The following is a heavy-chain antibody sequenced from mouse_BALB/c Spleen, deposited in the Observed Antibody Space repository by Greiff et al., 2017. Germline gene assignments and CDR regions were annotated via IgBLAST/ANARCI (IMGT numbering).Heavy chain of an antibody. CDR3: ARHGYVNYFDY. CDR1: GFTFSSFG. Sequence: EVQVVESGGGLVQPGGSRKLSCAASGFTFSSFGMHWVRQAPEKGLEWVAYISSGSSTIYYADTVKGRFTISRDNPKNTLFLQMTSLRSEDTAMYYCARHGYVNYFDYWGQGTTLTVSS. D-gene: IGHD1-2*01. V-gene: IGHV5-17*02. CDR2: ISSGSSTI. J-gene: IGHJ2*01.